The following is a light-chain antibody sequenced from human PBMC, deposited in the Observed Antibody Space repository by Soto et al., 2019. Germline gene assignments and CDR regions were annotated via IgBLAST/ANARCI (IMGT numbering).Light chain of an antibody. CDR2: AVS. V-gene: IGLV2-14*01. CDR1: ASDVGGYNY. J-gene: IGLJ1*01. Sequence: QSVLTQPASVSGSPGQSTTISCTGTASDVGGYNYVSWYQQHPGKAPTLMIHAVSNRPSGISSRFSGSKSGNTASLTISGLQSEDEADYFCCSYTSRTTYVFGTGTKVTVL. CDR3: CSYTSRTTYV.